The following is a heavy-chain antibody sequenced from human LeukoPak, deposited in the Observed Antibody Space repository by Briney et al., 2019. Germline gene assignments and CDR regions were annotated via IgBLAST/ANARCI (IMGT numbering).Heavy chain of an antibody. Sequence: GASVKVSCKASGYTFTSYGISWVRQAPGQGLEWMGWISAYNGNTNYAQKLQGRVTMTTDTSTSTAYMELRSLRSDDTAVYYCARDLEARPLLGSPENWFDPWGQGTLVTVSS. CDR2: ISAYNGNT. CDR1: GYTFTSYG. D-gene: IGHD2/OR15-2a*01. CDR3: ARDLEARPLLGSPENWFDP. J-gene: IGHJ5*02. V-gene: IGHV1-18*01.